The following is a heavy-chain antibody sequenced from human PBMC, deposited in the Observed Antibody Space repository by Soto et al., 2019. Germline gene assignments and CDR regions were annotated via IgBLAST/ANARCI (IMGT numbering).Heavy chain of an antibody. CDR3: AAEIYSGGGCCSLGI. CDR1: GLSFTSSA. V-gene: IGHV1-58*01. J-gene: IGHJ3*02. Sequence: ALNGSCKTSGLSFTSSAGRWVRQDRRERLEWIGWIIIGSGQTKQAQNLQDRLTITRDLSTSTAYLELTSLTSEDTAVYYCAAEIYSGGGCCSLGISGQPTMLTVS. D-gene: IGHD2-21*02. CDR2: IIIGSGQT.